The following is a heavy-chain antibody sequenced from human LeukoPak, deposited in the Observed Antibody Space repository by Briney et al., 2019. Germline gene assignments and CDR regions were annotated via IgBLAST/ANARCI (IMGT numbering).Heavy chain of an antibody. CDR3: AKIHDIWSGSLRTYYYYYGMDV. CDR1: GFTFRSYA. D-gene: IGHD3-3*01. Sequence: GGSLRLSCAASGFTFRSYAMSWVRQAPGKGPEWVSGMSGSDSKTYYADSVKGRFTISRDNSKNTLFLQMNSLRAEDTAVYYCAKIHDIWSGSLRTYYYYYGMDVWGQGTTVTVSS. J-gene: IGHJ6*02. CDR2: MSGSDSKT. V-gene: IGHV3-23*01.